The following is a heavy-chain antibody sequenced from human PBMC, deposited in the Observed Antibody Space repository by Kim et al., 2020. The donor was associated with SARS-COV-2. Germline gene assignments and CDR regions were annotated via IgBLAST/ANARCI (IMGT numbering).Heavy chain of an antibody. CDR1: GGSVSSGSYY. J-gene: IGHJ6*02. CDR2: IYYSGST. V-gene: IGHV4-61*01. D-gene: IGHD5-18*01. CDR3: ARLNGWGYSYGLYGMDV. Sequence: SETLSLTCTVSGGSVSSGSYYWSWIRQPPGKGLEWIGYIYYSGSTNYNPSLKSRVTISVDTSKNQFSLKLSSVTAADTAVYYCARLNGWGYSYGLYGMDVWGQGTTVTVSS.